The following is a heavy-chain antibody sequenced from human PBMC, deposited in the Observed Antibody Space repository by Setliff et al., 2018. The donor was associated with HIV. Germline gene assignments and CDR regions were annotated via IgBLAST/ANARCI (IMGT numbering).Heavy chain of an antibody. CDR2: IYISGTT. J-gene: IGHJ6*02. D-gene: IGHD1-26*01. CDR3: ARRSIVGSTRGYYYYALDV. Sequence: SETLSLTCTVSGGSINNYFWSWIRQAPGRGLEWLGYIYISGTTNYNPSLKGRVTMFLDTSKNQFSLKLTSVTAADTAVYYCARRSIVGSTRGYYYYALDVWGQGTTVTVSS. V-gene: IGHV4-4*08. CDR1: GGSINNYF.